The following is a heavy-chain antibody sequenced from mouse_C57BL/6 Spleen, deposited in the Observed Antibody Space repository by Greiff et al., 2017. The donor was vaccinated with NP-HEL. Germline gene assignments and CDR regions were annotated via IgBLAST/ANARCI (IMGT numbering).Heavy chain of an antibody. D-gene: IGHD2-5*01. V-gene: IGHV1-50*01. J-gene: IGHJ3*01. CDR2: IDPSDSYT. CDR1: GYTFTSYW. CDR3: ARNSNFFAY. Sequence: VQLQQPGAELVKPGASVKLSCKASGYTFTSYWMQWVKQRPGQGLEWIGEIDPSDSYTNYNQKFKGKATLTVDTSSSTAYMQLSSLTSEDSAVYYCARNSNFFAYWGQGTLVTVSA.